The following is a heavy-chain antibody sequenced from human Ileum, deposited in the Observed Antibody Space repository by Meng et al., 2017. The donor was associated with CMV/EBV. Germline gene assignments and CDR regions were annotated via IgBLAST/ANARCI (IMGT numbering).Heavy chain of an antibody. CDR1: GYPLTSYS. Sequence: STASGYPLTSYSLNWVRQAPGQGLELMGWINTNTGKPTYARGFTGRFVFSLDISVSTAYLQISSLKPEDTAVYYCAREGGVAATFDYWGQGTLVTVSS. CDR3: AREGGVAATFDY. J-gene: IGHJ4*02. CDR2: INTNTGKP. V-gene: IGHV7-4-1*02. D-gene: IGHD5-12*01.